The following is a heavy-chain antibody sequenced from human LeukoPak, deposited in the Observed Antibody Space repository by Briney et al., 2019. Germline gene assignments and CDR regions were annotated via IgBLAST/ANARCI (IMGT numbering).Heavy chain of an antibody. V-gene: IGHV1-18*01. Sequence: ASVKVSCKASGYTFTSYGISWVRQAPGQGLEWMGWISAYSGNTNYAQKLQGRVTMTTDTSTSTAYMELRSLRSDDTAVYYCARVRGYSSPREDYYYYMDVWGKGTTVTVSS. D-gene: IGHD6-13*01. J-gene: IGHJ6*03. CDR3: ARVRGYSSPREDYYYYMDV. CDR1: GYTFTSYG. CDR2: ISAYSGNT.